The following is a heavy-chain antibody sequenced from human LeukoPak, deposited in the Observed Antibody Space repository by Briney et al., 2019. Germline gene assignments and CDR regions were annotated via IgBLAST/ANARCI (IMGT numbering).Heavy chain of an antibody. CDR2: ISSSSSYI. V-gene: IGHV3-21*01. Sequence: KTGGSLRLSCAASGFTFSSYSMNWVRQAPGKGLEWVSSISSSSSYIYYADSVKGRFTISRDNAKNSLYLQMNSLRAEDTAVYYCARGDNSGYYNTYIDYWGQGTLVTVSS. CDR1: GFTFSSYS. D-gene: IGHD3-22*01. J-gene: IGHJ4*02. CDR3: ARGDNSGYYNTYIDY.